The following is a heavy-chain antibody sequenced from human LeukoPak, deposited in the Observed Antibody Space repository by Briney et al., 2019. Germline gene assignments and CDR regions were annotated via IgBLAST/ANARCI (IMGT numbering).Heavy chain of an antibody. J-gene: IGHJ5*02. CDR3: ARSITGTTGFDP. CDR2: IYHSGST. CDR1: GGSISSGGYS. D-gene: IGHD1-7*01. V-gene: IGHV4-30-2*01. Sequence: SETLSLTCAVSGGSISSGGYSCSWGRRPPGKGLEWIGYIYHSGSTYYNPSLKSRVTISVDRSKNQFSLKLSSVTAADTAVYYCARSITGTTGFDPWGQGTLVTVSS.